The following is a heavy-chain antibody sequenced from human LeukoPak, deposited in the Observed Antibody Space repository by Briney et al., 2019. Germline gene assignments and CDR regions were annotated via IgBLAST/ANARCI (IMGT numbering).Heavy chain of an antibody. CDR2: INHSGST. V-gene: IGHV4-34*01. Sequence: SETLSLTCAVYGGSFSGYYWSWIRQPPGKGVEWIGEINHSGSTNYNPSLKSRVPISVDTSKNQFSLKLSSVTVADTAVYYCARVLYYYDSSGYSRYYYYYYGMDVWGQGTTVTVSS. CDR1: GGSFSGYY. D-gene: IGHD3-22*01. J-gene: IGHJ6*02. CDR3: ARVLYYYDSSGYSRYYYYYYGMDV.